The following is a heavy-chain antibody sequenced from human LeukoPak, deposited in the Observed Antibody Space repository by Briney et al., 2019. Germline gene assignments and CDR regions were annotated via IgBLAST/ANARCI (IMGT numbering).Heavy chain of an antibody. CDR2: ISSSSSTK. CDR3: ARDGYEGRDY. CDR1: GFTFSSYA. J-gene: IGHJ4*02. Sequence: PGGSLRLSCAASGFTFSSYAMSWVRQAPGKGLEWVSYISSSSSTKYYADSVKGRLTISRDNAKNSLYLQMNSLRDEDTAVYYCARDGYEGRDYWGQGTLVTVSS. D-gene: IGHD5-18*01. V-gene: IGHV3-48*02.